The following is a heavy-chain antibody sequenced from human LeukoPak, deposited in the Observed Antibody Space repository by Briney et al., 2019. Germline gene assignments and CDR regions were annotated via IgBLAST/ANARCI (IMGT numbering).Heavy chain of an antibody. CDR2: IDADHNT. CDR3: ARGPYSKIFGV. CDR1: GFTFSNNY. J-gene: IGHJ4*02. Sequence: GGSLRLSCAASGFTFSNNYMSWVRQAPGRGLEWISLIDADHNTYYADSVKGRFTISRDNSKNTLYLQTNNLRPEDTAVYYCARGPYSKIFGVWGQGTLLTVSS. V-gene: IGHV3-66*02. D-gene: IGHD3-3*01.